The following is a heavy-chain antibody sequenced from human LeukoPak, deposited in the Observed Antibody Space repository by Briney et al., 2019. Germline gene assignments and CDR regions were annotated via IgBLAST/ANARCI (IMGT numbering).Heavy chain of an antibody. J-gene: IGHJ4*02. D-gene: IGHD1-26*01. CDR2: ISGRTSTI. V-gene: IGHV3-48*04. CDR1: GFTFSQYS. Sequence: GGSLRLSCVASGFTFSQYSMNWVRQAPGKGLEWLAYISGRTSTIHYADSVRGRFTISRDNAKKSLYLEMNSLRGEDTGVYYCARLVGAPTLIDYWGQGTLVTVSS. CDR3: ARLVGAPTLIDY.